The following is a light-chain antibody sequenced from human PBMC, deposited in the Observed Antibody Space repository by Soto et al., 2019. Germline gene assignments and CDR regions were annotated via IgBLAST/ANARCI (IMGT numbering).Light chain of an antibody. Sequence: QPVLTQPPSVSGAPGQRVTISCTGSSSNIGAGYDVHWYQQLPGRAPKLLIYGNTNRPSGVPDRFAGSKSGTSASLAITGLQAEDDADYYCLSFDSSLSVVVGGGTKLTVL. CDR1: SSNIGAGYD. CDR2: GNT. J-gene: IGLJ2*01. V-gene: IGLV1-40*01. CDR3: LSFDSSLSVV.